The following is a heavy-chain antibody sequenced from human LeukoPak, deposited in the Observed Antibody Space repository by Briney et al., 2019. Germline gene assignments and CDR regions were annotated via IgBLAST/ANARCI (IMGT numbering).Heavy chain of an antibody. D-gene: IGHD3-3*01. CDR1: GGSISNSSYY. J-gene: IGHJ6*03. Sequence: PSETLSLTCTVSGGSISNSSYYWGWIRQPPGKALEWIGSIYYSGSTFYNPSLKSRVTIFVDTSKNQFSLKLSSVTAADTAVYYCARQIADPKIWSGYSYYMDVWGKGTTVTVSS. CDR2: IYYSGST. V-gene: IGHV4-39*01. CDR3: ARQIADPKIWSGYSYYMDV.